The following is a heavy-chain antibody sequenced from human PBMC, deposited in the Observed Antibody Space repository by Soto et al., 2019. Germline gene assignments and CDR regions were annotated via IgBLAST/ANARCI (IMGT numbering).Heavy chain of an antibody. CDR1: GFTFSSYG. D-gene: IGHD1-26*01. J-gene: IGHJ6*02. CDR2: ISYDGSNK. CDR3: AKDWEGGMDV. Sequence: QVQLVESGGGVVQPGRSLRLSCAASGFTFSSYGMHWVRQAPGKGLEWVAVISYDGSNKYYADSVKGRFTISRDNSKNTLYQQTNSLRAEDTAGYYCAKDWEGGMDVWGQGTTVTVSS. V-gene: IGHV3-30*18.